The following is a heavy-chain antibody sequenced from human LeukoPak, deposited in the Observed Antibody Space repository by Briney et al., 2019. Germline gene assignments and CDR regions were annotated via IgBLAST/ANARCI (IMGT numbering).Heavy chain of an antibody. CDR2: ISISGSTI. Sequence: GGSLRLSCAASGFTLSSYSMKWVRQAPGKGLEWVSYISISGSTIHYADSVKGRFTISRDNSKNTLYLQMNSLRAEDTAVYYCAKGSEGATSNFDYWGQGTLVTVSS. D-gene: IGHD1-26*01. CDR1: GFTLSSYS. J-gene: IGHJ4*02. CDR3: AKGSEGATSNFDY. V-gene: IGHV3-48*01.